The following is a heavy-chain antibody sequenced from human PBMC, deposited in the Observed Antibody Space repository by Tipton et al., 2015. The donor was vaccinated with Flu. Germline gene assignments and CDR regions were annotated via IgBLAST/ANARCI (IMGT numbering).Heavy chain of an antibody. CDR1: GFTIEDYA. V-gene: IGHV3-9*01. D-gene: IGHD3-9*01. CDR3: ARGYDILTDGGGYFDY. J-gene: IGHJ4*02. CDR2: ISWNSGRT. Sequence: SLRLSCAASSGFTIEDYAMHWVRQAPGKGLEWVSGISWNSGRTAYADSVKGRFTISRDNAKNSLYLQMNSLRAEDTAVYYCARGYDILTDGGGYFDYWGQGTLVTVSS.